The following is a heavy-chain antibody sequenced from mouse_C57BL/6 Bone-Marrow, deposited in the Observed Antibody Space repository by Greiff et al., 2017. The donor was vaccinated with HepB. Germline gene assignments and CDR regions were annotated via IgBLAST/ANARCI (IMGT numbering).Heavy chain of an antibody. CDR1: GFTFTDYY. CDR3: ARPGGGGSSYWYFDV. D-gene: IGHD1-1*01. J-gene: IGHJ1*03. CDR2: IRNKANGYTT. Sequence: EVQVVESGGGLVQPGGSLSLSCAASGFTFTDYYMSWVRQPPGKALEWLGFIRNKANGYTTEYSAPVKGRFTISRDNSQSILYLQMNALRAEDSATYYCARPGGGGSSYWYFDVWGTGTTVTVSS. V-gene: IGHV7-3*01.